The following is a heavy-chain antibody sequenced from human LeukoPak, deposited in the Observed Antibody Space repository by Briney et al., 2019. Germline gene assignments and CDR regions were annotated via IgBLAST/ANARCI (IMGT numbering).Heavy chain of an antibody. CDR1: GGSISSGGYY. Sequence: KPSETLSLTCTVSGGSISSGGYYWSWIRQPPGKGLEWIGEIHHSGSTKYNPSLKSRVTTSVDTSKSQFSLKLTSVTAADTGVYYCARSQLLYFFDHWGQGTLVTVSS. CDR2: IHHSGST. CDR3: ARSQLLYFFDH. J-gene: IGHJ4*02. D-gene: IGHD2/OR15-2a*01. V-gene: IGHV4-61*08.